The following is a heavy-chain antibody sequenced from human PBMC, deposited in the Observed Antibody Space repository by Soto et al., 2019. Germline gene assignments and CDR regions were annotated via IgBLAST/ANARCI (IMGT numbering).Heavy chain of an antibody. D-gene: IGHD6-19*01. V-gene: IGHV4-39*01. CDR1: GDSISSSNYF. CDR2: IFYSGST. J-gene: IGHJ4*02. Sequence: SETLSLTCTVSGDSISSSNYFWGRIRQPPGKGLEWIGTIFYSGSTYYNPSLKSRVTISVDTSKNQFSLRLISVTAADTALYYCARRYGWLYFDYWGQGSLVTVSS. CDR3: ARRYGWLYFDY.